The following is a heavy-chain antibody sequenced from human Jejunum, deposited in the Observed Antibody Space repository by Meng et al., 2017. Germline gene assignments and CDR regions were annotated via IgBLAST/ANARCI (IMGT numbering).Heavy chain of an antibody. CDR2: ISDTGTQK. CDR1: GFTFGSYA. J-gene: IGHJ4*02. CDR3: ARDGSIAVAGNFDY. D-gene: IGHD6-19*01. Sequence: GGSLRLSCAVSGFTFGSYAMHWVRQAPGKGLEWVAVISDTGTQKFYADAVRGRFTVSRDNSKNTLFLQMNSLRGDDTAVYFCARDGSIAVAGNFDYWGQGTLVTVSS. V-gene: IGHV3-30-3*01.